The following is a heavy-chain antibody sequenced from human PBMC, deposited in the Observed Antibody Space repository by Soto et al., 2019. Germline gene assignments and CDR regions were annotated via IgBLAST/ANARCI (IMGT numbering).Heavy chain of an antibody. Sequence: GASVKVSCKASGYTFTSYGISWVRQAPGQGLEWMGWISAYNGNTNYAQKLQGRVTMTTDTSTSTAYMELRSRRSDDTAVYYCARGDCRSTSCNALGIDVWGQGTTVTVSS. D-gene: IGHD2-2*01. CDR3: ARGDCRSTSCNALGIDV. J-gene: IGHJ6*02. CDR1: GYTFTSYG. V-gene: IGHV1-18*04. CDR2: ISAYNGNT.